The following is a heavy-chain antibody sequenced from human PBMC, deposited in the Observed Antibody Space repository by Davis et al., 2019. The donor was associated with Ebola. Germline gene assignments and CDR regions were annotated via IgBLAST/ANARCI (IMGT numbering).Heavy chain of an antibody. D-gene: IGHD3-22*01. Sequence: SLKISCAASGFTFDDYAMHWVRQAPGKGLEWVSDISWNSGSIGYADSVKGRFTISRDNAKNSLYLQMNSLRAEDTAVYYCAKMGMYYYDSSGYYPDNWFDPWGQGTLVTVSS. J-gene: IGHJ5*02. CDR3: AKMGMYYYDSSGYYPDNWFDP. V-gene: IGHV3-9*01. CDR1: GFTFDDYA. CDR2: ISWNSGSI.